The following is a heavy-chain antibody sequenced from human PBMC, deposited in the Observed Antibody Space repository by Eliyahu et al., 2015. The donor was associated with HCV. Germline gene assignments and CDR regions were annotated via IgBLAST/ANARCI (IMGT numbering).Heavy chain of an antibody. CDR3: VKEIGVMITFGGVIVADY. CDR1: GFTFSSXA. V-gene: IGHV3-64D*06. J-gene: IGHJ4*02. D-gene: IGHD3-16*02. Sequence: EVQLVESGGGLVQPGGSLRLSCSASGFTFSSXAMHWVRQAPGKGLEYVSAISSNGGSTYYADSVKGRFTISRDNSKNTLYLQMSSLRAEDTAVYYCVKEIGVMITFGGVIVADYWGQGTLVTVSS. CDR2: ISSNGGST.